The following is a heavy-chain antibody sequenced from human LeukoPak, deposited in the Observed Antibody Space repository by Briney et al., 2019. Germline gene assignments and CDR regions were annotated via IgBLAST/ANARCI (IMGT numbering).Heavy chain of an antibody. CDR2: IIPIFGTA. Sequence: SVKVSCKASGGTFSSYAISWVRQAPGQGLEWMGGIIPIFGTANYAQKFQGRVTITADESTSTAYMELSSLRSEDTAVYYCARVGGHYYDSSGYHNWFDPWGQGTLVTVSS. CDR3: ARVGGHYYDSSGYHNWFDP. CDR1: GGTFSSYA. V-gene: IGHV1-69*01. D-gene: IGHD3-22*01. J-gene: IGHJ5*02.